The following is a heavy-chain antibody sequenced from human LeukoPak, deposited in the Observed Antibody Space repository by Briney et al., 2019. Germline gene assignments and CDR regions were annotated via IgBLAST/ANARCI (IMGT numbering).Heavy chain of an antibody. V-gene: IGHV1-2*02. J-gene: IGHJ5*02. D-gene: IGHD2-2*01. CDR3: ARDELGYCSSTSCSHGYNWFDP. CDR2: INPNSGGT. CDR1: GYTLTSYG. Sequence: ASVKVSCKASGYTLTSYGISWVRQAPGQGLEWMGWINPNSGGTNYAQKFQGRVTMTRDTSISTAYMELSRLRSDDTAAYYCARDELGYCSSTSCSHGYNWFDPWGQGTLVTVSS.